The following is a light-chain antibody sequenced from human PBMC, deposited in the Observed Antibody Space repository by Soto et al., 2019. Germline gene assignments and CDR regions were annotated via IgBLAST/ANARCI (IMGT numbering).Light chain of an antibody. V-gene: IGKV1-5*03. Sequence: DIQMTQSPSTLSASVGDRVTITCRASQNIRSWLVWYQQKPGKAPRLLIYKASSLEGGVPSRFSGSGSGTEFSLTISSLQPDDSATYYCQQYDSGSTFGGGTKVEIK. CDR1: QNIRSW. CDR3: QQYDSGST. CDR2: KAS. J-gene: IGKJ4*01.